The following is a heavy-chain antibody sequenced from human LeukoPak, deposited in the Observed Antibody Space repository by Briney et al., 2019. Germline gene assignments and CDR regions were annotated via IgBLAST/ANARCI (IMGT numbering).Heavy chain of an antibody. D-gene: IGHD6-6*01. CDR3: AKDGSSSSYYFHY. CDR1: GLTFSSYA. J-gene: IGHJ4*02. CDR2: ISGSGGST. V-gene: IGHV3-23*01. Sequence: GGSLRLSCAASGLTFSSYAMSWVRQAPGKGLEWVSAISGSGGSTYYADSVKGRFTISRDNSKNTLYLQMNSLRAEDTAVYYCAKDGSSSSYYFHYWGQGTLVTVSS.